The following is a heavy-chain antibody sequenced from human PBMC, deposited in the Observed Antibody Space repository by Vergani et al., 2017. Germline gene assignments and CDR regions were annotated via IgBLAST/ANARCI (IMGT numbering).Heavy chain of an antibody. D-gene: IGHD2-8*02. V-gene: IGHV1-8*02. J-gene: IGHJ4*02. CDR2: MNPNSGNT. CDR3: ANLVFDY. Sequence: QVQLVQSGAEVKKPGASVKVSCKASGYTFNTYDINWVRQAPGQGLEWMGWMNPNSGNTGYAQKFQGRVTMTRDTSITTAYMELNSLRFGDTAVYYCANLVFDYWGQGTLVTVSS. CDR1: GYTFNTYD.